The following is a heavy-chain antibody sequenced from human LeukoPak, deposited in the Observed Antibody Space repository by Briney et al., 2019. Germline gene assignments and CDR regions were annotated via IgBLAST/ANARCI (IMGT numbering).Heavy chain of an antibody. D-gene: IGHD5-18*01. CDR2: INHSGST. CDR3: ARLRSGGYSYGYVPYFDY. J-gene: IGHJ4*02. V-gene: IGHV4-34*01. Sequence: SETLSLTCTVYGGSFSGYYWSWIRQPPGKGLEWIGEINHSGSTNYNPSLKSRVTISVDTSKNQFSLKLSSVTAADTAVYYCARLRSGGYSYGYVPYFDYWGQGTLVTVSS. CDR1: GGSFSGYY.